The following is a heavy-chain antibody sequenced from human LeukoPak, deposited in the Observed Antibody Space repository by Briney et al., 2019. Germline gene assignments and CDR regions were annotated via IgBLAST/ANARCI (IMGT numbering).Heavy chain of an antibody. D-gene: IGHD5-24*01. CDR1: DGSISSSSYY. J-gene: IGHJ5*02. Sequence: SETLSLTCTVSDGSISSSSYYWGWIRQPPGKGLEWIGSIYYSGSTYYNPSLKSRVTISVDTSKNQFSLKLSSVTAADTAVYYCARLGLEMATTPHWFDPWGQGTLVTVSS. CDR2: IYYSGST. CDR3: ARLGLEMATTPHWFDP. V-gene: IGHV4-39*07.